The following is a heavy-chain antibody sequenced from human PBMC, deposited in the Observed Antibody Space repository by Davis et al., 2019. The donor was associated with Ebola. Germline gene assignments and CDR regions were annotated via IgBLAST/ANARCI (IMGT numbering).Heavy chain of an antibody. V-gene: IGHV4-39*01. D-gene: IGHD1-1*01. J-gene: IGHJ5*02. Sequence: LYYSGNNYYNPSLKSRVTISVDTSKNQFSLKLSSVTAADTAVYYCARMENWFDPWGQGTLVTVSS. CDR3: ARMENWFDP. CDR2: LYYSGNN.